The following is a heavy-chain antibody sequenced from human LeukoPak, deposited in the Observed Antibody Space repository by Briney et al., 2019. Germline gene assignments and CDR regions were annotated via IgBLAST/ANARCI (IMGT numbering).Heavy chain of an antibody. CDR2: IYHSGST. D-gene: IGHD3-10*01. CDR1: GGSITSGGYS. J-gene: IGHJ3*02. Sequence: PSETLSLTCAVSGGSITSGGYSWSWIRQPPGKGLEWIGYIYHSGSTYYNPSLKSRVTISVDRSKNQFSLKLSSVTAADTAVYYCARTITMVRGVIRAFDIWGQGTMVTVSS. V-gene: IGHV4-30-2*01. CDR3: ARTITMVRGVIRAFDI.